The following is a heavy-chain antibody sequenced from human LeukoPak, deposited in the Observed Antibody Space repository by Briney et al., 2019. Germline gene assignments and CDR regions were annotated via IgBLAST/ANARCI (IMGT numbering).Heavy chain of an antibody. CDR2: ISVYNGNT. Sequence: ASVKVSCKASGYSFTSYRISWVGQAPGQGLEWMGWISVYNGNTKYAQKLQGRVTMTTDTSTSTAYMELRGLRPDDTAVYYCARDSRGYFEAFDYWGQGTLVTVSS. CDR1: GYSFTSYR. V-gene: IGHV1-18*01. D-gene: IGHD5-18*01. J-gene: IGHJ4*02. CDR3: ARDSRGYFEAFDY.